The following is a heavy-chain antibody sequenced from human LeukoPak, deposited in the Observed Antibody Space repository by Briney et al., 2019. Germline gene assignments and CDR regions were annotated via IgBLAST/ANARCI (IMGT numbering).Heavy chain of an antibody. CDR1: GYTFTSYG. CDR2: INPNSGGT. J-gene: IGHJ4*02. Sequence: GASVKVSCKASGYTFTSYGISWVRQAPGQGLEWMGWINPNSGGTNYAQKFQGRVTITRDTSISTAYMELSRLRSDDTAVYYCARDYGDYANDYWGQGTLVTVSS. V-gene: IGHV1-2*02. CDR3: ARDYGDYANDY. D-gene: IGHD4-17*01.